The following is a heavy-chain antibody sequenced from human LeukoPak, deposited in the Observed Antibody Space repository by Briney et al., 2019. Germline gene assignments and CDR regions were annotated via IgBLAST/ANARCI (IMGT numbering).Heavy chain of an antibody. D-gene: IGHD6-13*01. CDR2: IYPGNSDT. Sequence: GGSLKISCKGSGYRFTSYWIGWVRPMPGKGLEWMGIIYPGNSDTRYSPSFQGQVTISADKSISTAYLQWSSLKASDTAMYYCARHSSSWYLIDYWGQGTLVTVSS. J-gene: IGHJ4*02. CDR1: GYRFTSYW. V-gene: IGHV5-51*01. CDR3: ARHSSSWYLIDY.